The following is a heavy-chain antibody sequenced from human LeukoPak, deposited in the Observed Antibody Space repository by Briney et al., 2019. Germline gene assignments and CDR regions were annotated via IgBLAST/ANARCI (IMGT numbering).Heavy chain of an antibody. D-gene: IGHD2-15*01. CDR2: IRYDGSNK. CDR3: AKDNAPHCSGGSCYPTAIGY. CDR1: GFTFSSYA. Sequence: PGGSLRLSCAASGFTFSSYAMHWVRQAPGKGLEWVAFIRYDGSNKYYADSVKGRFTISRDNSKNTLYLQMNSLRAEDTAVYYCAKDNAPHCSGGSCYPTAIGYWGQGTLVTVSS. V-gene: IGHV3-30*02. J-gene: IGHJ4*02.